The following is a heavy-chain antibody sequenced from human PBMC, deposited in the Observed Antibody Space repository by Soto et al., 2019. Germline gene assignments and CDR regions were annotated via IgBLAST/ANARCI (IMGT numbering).Heavy chain of an antibody. Sequence: PGGSLRVSCAASGFNISNALMNWVRPAPGKGLEWVGRIKSKTDGGTTDYAAPVKGRFTISRDDSKNTLYLQMNSLKTEDTAVYYCTTVIPIAVAGTYYYYGMDVWGQGTTVTVSS. CDR2: IKSKTDGGTT. V-gene: IGHV3-15*07. CDR3: TTVIPIAVAGTYYYYGMDV. D-gene: IGHD6-19*01. J-gene: IGHJ6*02. CDR1: GFNISNAL.